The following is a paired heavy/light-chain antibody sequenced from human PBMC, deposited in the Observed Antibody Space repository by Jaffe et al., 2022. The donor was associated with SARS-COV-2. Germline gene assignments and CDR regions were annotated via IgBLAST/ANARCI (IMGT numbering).Heavy chain of an antibody. V-gene: IGHV4-38-2*02. CDR2: IYQSGTT. CDR1: GYSISSGYY. CDR3: VRDGGGSNWYYYYYYMDV. J-gene: IGHJ6*03. Sequence: QMQLQESGPGLVKPSETLSLTCTVSGYSISSGYYWGWIRQSPGKGLEWIGSIYQSGTTYYNPSLRSRVTISVDTSKNQFSLQLSSVTAADTAVYYCVRDGGGSNWYYYYYYMDVWGKGTTVTVSS. D-gene: IGHD6-13*01.
Light chain of an antibody. J-gene: IGKJ1*01. CDR2: GAS. CDR1: QSVGSSY. Sequence: EIVLTQSPGTLSLSPGDRATLSCRPSQSVGSSYLAWYQHKPGQAPRLLIYGASSRAAGIPDRFSGSGSGTDFTLTISSLEPEDFAVYYCQQYGSSPPWTFGQGTKVEIK. V-gene: IGKV3-20*01. CDR3: QQYGSSPPWT.